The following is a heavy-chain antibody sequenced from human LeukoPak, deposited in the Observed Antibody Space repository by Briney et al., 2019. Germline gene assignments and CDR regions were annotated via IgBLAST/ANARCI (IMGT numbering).Heavy chain of an antibody. D-gene: IGHD6-13*01. V-gene: IGHV1-69*05. CDR2: IIPIFGTA. Sequence: SVKVSCKASGGTFSSYAITGVRQAPGQGLEWMGRIIPIFGTANYAQTFQGRVTITTDESTSTAYMELSTLRSDDTAVYYCARERPPGDSSNWFLEGYFDIWGQGTLVTVSS. CDR1: GGTFSSYA. CDR3: ARERPPGDSSNWFLEGYFDI. J-gene: IGHJ4*02.